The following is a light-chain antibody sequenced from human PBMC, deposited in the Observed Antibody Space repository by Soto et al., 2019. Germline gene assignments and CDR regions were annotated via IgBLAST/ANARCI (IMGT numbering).Light chain of an antibody. CDR2: GNN. Sequence: QSVLTQPPSVTGAPGQRVTISCTGSSSNFGAGYAVQWYQQLPGTAPKLLIYGNNNRPSGVPDRFSGSKSGTSAPLAITGLQAEDEADYYCQSYDSRLRGSVLGNGTKVTV. V-gene: IGLV1-40*01. CDR1: SSNFGAGYA. J-gene: IGLJ1*01. CDR3: QSYDSRLRGSV.